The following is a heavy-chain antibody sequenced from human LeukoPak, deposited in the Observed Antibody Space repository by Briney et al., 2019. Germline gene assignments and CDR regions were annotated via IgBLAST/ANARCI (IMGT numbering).Heavy chain of an antibody. CDR2: IYTSGST. J-gene: IGHJ4*02. Sequence: SETLSLTCTVSGGSISSYYWSWIRQPAGKGLEWIGRIYTSGSTNYNPSLKRRVTMSVDTSKNQFSLTLSSVTAADTAVYYCARVMITFGGYYFDYWGQGTLVTVSS. CDR1: GGSISSYY. V-gene: IGHV4-4*07. D-gene: IGHD3-16*01. CDR3: ARVMITFGGYYFDY.